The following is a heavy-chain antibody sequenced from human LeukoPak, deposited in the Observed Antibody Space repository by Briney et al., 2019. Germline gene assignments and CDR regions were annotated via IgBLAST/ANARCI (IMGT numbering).Heavy chain of an antibody. CDR1: GFTFSTYA. J-gene: IGHJ4*02. CDR3: AKDLYGDYGGIDY. CDR2: IRGSGGNT. V-gene: IGHV3-23*01. D-gene: IGHD4-17*01. Sequence: GGSLRLSCAASGFTFSTYAMSWVRQAPGKGLEWVSIIRGSGGNTYYADSVKGRFTISRDNSKNTLYLRMNSLRAEDTAIYYCAKDLYGDYGGIDYWGQGTLVTVSS.